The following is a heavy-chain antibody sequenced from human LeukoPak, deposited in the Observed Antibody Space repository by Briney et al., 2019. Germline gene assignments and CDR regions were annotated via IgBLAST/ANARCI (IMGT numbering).Heavy chain of an antibody. Sequence: GASVKVSCKASGYTFTSYDINWVRQATGQGLEWMGWMNPNSGNTGYAQKFQGRVTMTRNTSISTACMELSSLRSEDTAVYYCARGLLTGSPADVDAFDIWGQGTMVTVSS. CDR2: MNPNSGNT. D-gene: IGHD3-9*01. V-gene: IGHV1-8*01. CDR1: GYTFTSYD. CDR3: ARGLLTGSPADVDAFDI. J-gene: IGHJ3*02.